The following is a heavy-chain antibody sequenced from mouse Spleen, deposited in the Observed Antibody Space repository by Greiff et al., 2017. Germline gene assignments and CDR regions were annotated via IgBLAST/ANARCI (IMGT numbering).Heavy chain of an antibody. CDR2: INPNNGGT. Sequence: VQLQQSGPELVKPGASVKISCKASGYTFTDYYMNWVKQSHGKSLEWIGDINPNNGGTSYNQKFKGKATLTVDKSSSTAYMELRSLTSEDSAVYYCARAYYGSYAMDYWGQGTSVTVSS. CDR3: ARAYYGSYAMDY. J-gene: IGHJ4*01. V-gene: IGHV1-26*01. D-gene: IGHD1-2*01. CDR1: GYTFTDYY.